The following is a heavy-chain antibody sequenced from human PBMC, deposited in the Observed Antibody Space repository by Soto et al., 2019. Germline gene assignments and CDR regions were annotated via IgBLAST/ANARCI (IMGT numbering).Heavy chain of an antibody. CDR2: IWYDGSNK. Sequence: QVQLVESGGGVVQPGRSLRLSCAASGFTFSSYGMHWVRQAPGKGLEWVVVIWYDGSNKYYADSVKGRFTISRDNSKNTLYLQMNSLRAEDTAVYYCARGAXXXXXXXXXXXXXXXXVWGQGTTVTVSS. CDR3: ARGAXXXXXXXXXXXXXXXXV. V-gene: IGHV3-33*01. CDR1: GFTFSSYG. J-gene: IGHJ6*02.